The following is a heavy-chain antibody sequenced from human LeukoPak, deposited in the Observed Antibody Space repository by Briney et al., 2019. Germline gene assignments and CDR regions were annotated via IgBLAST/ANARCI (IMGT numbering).Heavy chain of an antibody. J-gene: IGHJ6*03. V-gene: IGHV3-23*01. Sequence: TGGSLRLSCAASGFTFSSYAMSWVRQAPGKGLEWVSAISGSGGSTYYADSVKGRFTISRDNSKNTLYLQMNSLRAEDTAVYYCAKSRSRGYYYYMDVWGKGTTVTVSS. CDR2: ISGSGGST. CDR1: GFTFSSYA. D-gene: IGHD2-2*01. CDR3: AKSRSRGYYYYMDV.